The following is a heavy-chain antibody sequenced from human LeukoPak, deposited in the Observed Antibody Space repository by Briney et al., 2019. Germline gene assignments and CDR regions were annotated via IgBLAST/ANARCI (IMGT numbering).Heavy chain of an antibody. CDR1: GGTFSSYA. CDR3: ARGRVLRGYSGYYYGMDV. Sequence: SVKVSCKASGGTFSSYAISWVRQAPGQGLEWMGGIIPIFGTANYAQKFQGRVTITADKSTSTAYMELSSLRSEDTAVYYCARGRVLRGYSGYYYGMDVWGKGTTVTVSS. D-gene: IGHD5-12*01. J-gene: IGHJ6*04. V-gene: IGHV1-69*06. CDR2: IIPIFGTA.